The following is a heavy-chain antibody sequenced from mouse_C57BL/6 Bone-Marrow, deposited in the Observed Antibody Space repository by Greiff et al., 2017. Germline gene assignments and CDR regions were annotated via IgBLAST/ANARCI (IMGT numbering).Heavy chain of an antibody. Sequence: QVQLQQPGAELVKPGASVKLSCKASGYTFTSYWMHWVKQRPGQGLAWIGMIHPNSGSTNYNEKFKSKATLTVDKSSSTAYMQLSSLTSEDSAVYYCARGGLLDWYFDVWGTGTTVTVSS. CDR1: GYTFTSYW. J-gene: IGHJ1*03. V-gene: IGHV1-64*01. CDR2: IHPNSGST. D-gene: IGHD1-1*01. CDR3: ARGGLLDWYFDV.